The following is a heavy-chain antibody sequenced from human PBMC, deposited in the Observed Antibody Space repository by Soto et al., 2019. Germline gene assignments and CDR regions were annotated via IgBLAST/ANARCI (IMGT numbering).Heavy chain of an antibody. CDR2: IYYSVST. Sequence: QVQLQESGPGLVKPSQTLSLTCAVSGGFISSGGYYWSWIRQHPGKGLGWIGYIYYSVSTYYNPSLKSRVTISVDTSKNQFALKLSSVTASDTAVYYCARLVYSSSYYNWFDPWCQGTLVTVSS. J-gene: IGHJ5*02. CDR3: ARLVYSSSYYNWFDP. V-gene: IGHV4-31*11. D-gene: IGHD6-13*01. CDR1: GGFISSGGYY.